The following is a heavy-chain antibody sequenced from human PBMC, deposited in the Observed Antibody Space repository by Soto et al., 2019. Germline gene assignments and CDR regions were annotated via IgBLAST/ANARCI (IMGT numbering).Heavy chain of an antibody. CDR1: GDSVSSNSAG. J-gene: IGHJ4*01. CDR3: ARGEQYSGRIFDY. CDR2: TYYRSKWYY. V-gene: IGHV6-1*01. D-gene: IGHD1-26*01. Sequence: PSQTLSLTCAITGDSVSSNSAGWSWVRQSPSRGLEWLGRTYYRSKWYYEYAISVRGRITINPDTSKNQYSLQLNSVTPEDTAVYFCARGEQYSGRIFDYWGQGTLVTVSS.